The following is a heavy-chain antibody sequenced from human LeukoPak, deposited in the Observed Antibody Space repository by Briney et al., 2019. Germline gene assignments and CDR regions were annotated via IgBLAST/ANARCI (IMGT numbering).Heavy chain of an antibody. J-gene: IGHJ4*02. CDR1: GYTFTGYY. CDR3: ARDPDSSGPTFDY. Sequence: ASVKVSCKASGYTFTGYYMHWVRQAPGQGLEWMGWINPNSGGTNYAQKFQGRVTMTRDTSISTAYMELSRLRSDDTAVYYCARDPDSSGPTFDYWGQGTLVTVSS. CDR2: INPNSGGT. V-gene: IGHV1-2*02. D-gene: IGHD6-19*01.